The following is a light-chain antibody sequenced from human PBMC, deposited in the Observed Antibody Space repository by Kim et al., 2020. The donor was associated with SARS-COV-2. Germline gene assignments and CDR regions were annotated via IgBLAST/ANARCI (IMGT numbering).Light chain of an antibody. CDR3: AAWDDSLTGVV. V-gene: IGLV1-47*01. Sequence: QSALTQPPSASGTPGQRVTISCSGSSSNIGTNYVYWYQQFPGTAPKVLIYKNNQRPSGVADRFSGSNSGTSASLAISGLRSEDEADYYCAAWDDSLTGVVFGGGTQLTVL. J-gene: IGLJ3*02. CDR2: KNN. CDR1: SSNIGTNY.